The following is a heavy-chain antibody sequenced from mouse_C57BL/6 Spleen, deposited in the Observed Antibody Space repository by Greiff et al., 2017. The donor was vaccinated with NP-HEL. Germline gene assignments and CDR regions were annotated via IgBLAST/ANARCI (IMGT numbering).Heavy chain of an antibody. CDR2: ISYDGSN. Sequence: ESGPGLVKPSQSLSLTCSVTGYSITSGYYWNWIRQFPGNKLEWMGYISYDGSNNYNPSLKNRISITRDTSKNQCFLKLNAVTTEDTATYYCARGIYYDYAMDYWGQGTSVTVSS. D-gene: IGHD2-1*01. J-gene: IGHJ4*01. CDR3: ARGIYYDYAMDY. V-gene: IGHV3-6*01. CDR1: GYSITSGYY.